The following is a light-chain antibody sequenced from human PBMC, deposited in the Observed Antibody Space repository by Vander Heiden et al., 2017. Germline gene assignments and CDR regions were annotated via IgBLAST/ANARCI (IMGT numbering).Light chain of an antibody. CDR2: TAS. CDR1: QNISSH. CDR3: QQSYSTPYT. V-gene: IGKV1-39*01. Sequence: DIQMTQSPSSLSASVGDRVTITCRASQNISSHLNWFQQEPGKAPKLLIFTASSLQSGVPSRFSGSGSGTDFTLTITSLQPKDFATYYCQQSYSTPYTFGQETKLEIK. J-gene: IGKJ2*01.